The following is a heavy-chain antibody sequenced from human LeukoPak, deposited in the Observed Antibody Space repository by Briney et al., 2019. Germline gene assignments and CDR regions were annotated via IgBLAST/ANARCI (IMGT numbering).Heavy chain of an antibody. D-gene: IGHD5-24*01. J-gene: IGHJ4*02. CDR3: ARGWKATIPY. Sequence: SGTLSLTCAVYGGSFSGYYWSWIRRPPGKGLEWIGEINHSGSTNYNPSLKSRVTISVDTSKNQFSLRLSSVTAADTAVYYCARGWKATIPYWGQGTLVTVSS. CDR1: GGSFSGYY. V-gene: IGHV4-34*01. CDR2: INHSGST.